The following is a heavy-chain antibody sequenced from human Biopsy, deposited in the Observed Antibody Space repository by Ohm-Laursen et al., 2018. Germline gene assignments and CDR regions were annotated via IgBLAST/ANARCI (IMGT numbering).Heavy chain of an antibody. D-gene: IGHD3-22*01. CDR3: AKDQGYYYDRSVYYYFDY. CDR2: ITSSGDTT. J-gene: IGHJ4*02. Sequence: SLRISCAASGFTFSSYAMSWVRQAPGKGLEWVSAITSSGDTTYYSDSVKGRFTISRDSSKNTLHLQMNSLRAEDTAVYYCAKDQGYYYDRSVYYYFDYWGQGTLVTVSS. V-gene: IGHV3-23*01. CDR1: GFTFSSYA.